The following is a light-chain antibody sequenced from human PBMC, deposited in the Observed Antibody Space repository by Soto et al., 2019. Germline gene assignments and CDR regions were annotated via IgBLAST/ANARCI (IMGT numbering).Light chain of an antibody. CDR2: GTS. Sequence: EIVLTQSPATLSLSPGERATLSCRASQSVGSYLAWYQQKPGQAPRLLIYGTSNRATGIPGRFSGSGSETDFTLTISSLEPEDCGVYYCQHRVKWPRTFGHGTKLEIK. J-gene: IGKJ2*01. V-gene: IGKV3-11*01. CDR1: QSVGSY. CDR3: QHRVKWPRT.